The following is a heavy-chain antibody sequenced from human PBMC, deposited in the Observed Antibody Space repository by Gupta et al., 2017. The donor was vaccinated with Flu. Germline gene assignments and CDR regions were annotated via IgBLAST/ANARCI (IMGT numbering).Heavy chain of an antibody. CDR2: IYYSGST. D-gene: IGHD6-19*01. CDR3: ARRAYTSGWYPLDY. V-gene: IGHV4-59*08. CDR1: GGSISSYY. Sequence: LLESGPGLVKPSETLSLTCTVSGGSISSYYWSWIRRPPGKRLEWIGYIYYSGSTNYNPSLKSRVTISVDTSKNQFSLKLSSVTAADTAIYYCARRAYTSGWYPLDYWGQGTMVTVSS. J-gene: IGHJ4*02.